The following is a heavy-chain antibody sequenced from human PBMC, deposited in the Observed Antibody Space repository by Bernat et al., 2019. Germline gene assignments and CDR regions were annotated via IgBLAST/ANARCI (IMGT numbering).Heavy chain of an antibody. CDR2: ISGSGATI. CDR1: GFTFSSYS. J-gene: IGHJ4*02. V-gene: IGHV3-23*01. CDR3: AKEHYSCSGTSCSFSDY. Sequence: DVQLLESGGGLAQPGGPLRLSCVASGFTFSSYSMSWVRQVPGKGLEWVSIISGSGATIHYADSVKGRFTISRDNSKNTLYLQMNSLRAEDTAVYYCAKEHYSCSGTSCSFSDYWGQGTLVTVSS. D-gene: IGHD2-2*01.